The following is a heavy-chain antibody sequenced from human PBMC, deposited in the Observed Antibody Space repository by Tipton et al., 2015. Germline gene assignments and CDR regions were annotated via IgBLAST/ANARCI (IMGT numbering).Heavy chain of an antibody. D-gene: IGHD6-19*01. CDR2: INPDGSGT. V-gene: IGHV3-7*03. J-gene: IGHJ6*02. CDR1: GFTFSSYW. Sequence: SLRLSCAASGFTFSSYWMSWVRQAPGKGLEWVAHINPDGSGTYYVDSVKGRFTISRDNSKNSLYLQMKSLRTEDTALYYCAKDISGWPKNYQYGMDVWGQGTTVTVSS. CDR3: AKDISGWPKNYQYGMDV.